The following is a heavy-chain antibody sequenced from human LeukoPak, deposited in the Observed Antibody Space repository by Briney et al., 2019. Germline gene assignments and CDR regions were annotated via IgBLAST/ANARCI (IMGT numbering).Heavy chain of an antibody. CDR3: ARLQSSSDWYERMPDC. J-gene: IGHJ4*02. CDR2: IYPGDSDT. Sequence: GESLLILSNGAACSFSSYWIGWLRQMPGNGLEWMGIIYPGDSDTTYSPSFQGQVTISADKSISTAYLQWSSLKASDTAMYYCARLQSSSDWYERMPDCWGQGTLVTVSS. D-gene: IGHD6-19*01. CDR1: ACSFSSYW. V-gene: IGHV5-51*01.